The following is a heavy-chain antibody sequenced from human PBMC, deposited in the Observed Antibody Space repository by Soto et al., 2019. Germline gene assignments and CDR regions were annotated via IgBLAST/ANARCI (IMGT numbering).Heavy chain of an antibody. Sequence: SVKVSCKASGFNFRTTAVQWVRQARGQRLEWIGWIVVGSGNTNYAQKFQERVTITRDMSTSTAYMDVSSLRSEDTAVYYCATDPYYYDSSDYYSFEQWGKGTLVTVSS. V-gene: IGHV1-58*01. CDR2: IVVGSGNT. CDR1: GFNFRTTA. D-gene: IGHD3-22*01. CDR3: ATDPYYYDSSDYYSFEQ. J-gene: IGHJ4*02.